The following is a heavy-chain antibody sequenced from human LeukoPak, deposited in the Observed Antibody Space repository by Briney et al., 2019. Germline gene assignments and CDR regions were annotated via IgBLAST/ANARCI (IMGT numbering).Heavy chain of an antibody. Sequence: PGGSLRLSCAASGFTLSSYAMSWVRQAPGKGLEGVSAISGCGGSTYYADSVKGRFNISRDNSKNTLYLQMNSLRAEHTAVYYCSKGGLMTTVTTDFDYWGRGTLVTVSS. D-gene: IGHD4-17*01. CDR3: SKGGLMTTVTTDFDY. CDR2: ISGCGGST. V-gene: IGHV3-23*01. J-gene: IGHJ4*02. CDR1: GFTLSSYA.